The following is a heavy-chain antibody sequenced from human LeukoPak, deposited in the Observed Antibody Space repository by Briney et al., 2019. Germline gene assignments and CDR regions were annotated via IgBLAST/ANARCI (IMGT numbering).Heavy chain of an antibody. V-gene: IGHV4-39*01. CDR2: IYYSGST. D-gene: IGHD6-6*01. CDR3: ARRSSGIAARRDFDY. CDR1: GGSISSSSYY. J-gene: IGHJ4*02. Sequence: SETLSLTCTVSGGSISSSSYYWGWIRQPPGKGLEWIGSIYYSGSTYYNPSLKSRVTISVDTSKNQFFLKLSSVTAADTAVYYCARRSSGIAARRDFDYWGQGTLVTVSS.